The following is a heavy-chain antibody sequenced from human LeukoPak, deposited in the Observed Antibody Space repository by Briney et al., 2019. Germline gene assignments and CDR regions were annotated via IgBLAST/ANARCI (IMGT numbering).Heavy chain of an antibody. CDR3: ARDLRYDSSGWAFDY. J-gene: IGHJ4*02. V-gene: IGHV4-39*07. D-gene: IGHD3-22*01. CDR2: IYYSGST. CDR1: GGSISSSSYY. Sequence: SETLSLTCTVSGGSISSSSYYWGWIRQPPGKGLEWIGSIYYSGSTYYNPSLKSRVTISVDTSKNQFSLKLSSVTAADTAVYYCARDLRYDSSGWAFDYWGRGTQVTVSS.